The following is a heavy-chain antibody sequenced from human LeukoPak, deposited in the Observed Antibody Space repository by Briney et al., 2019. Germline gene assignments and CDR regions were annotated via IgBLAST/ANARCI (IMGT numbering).Heavy chain of an antibody. CDR1: GYTFTGYC. V-gene: IGHV1-2*02. CDR2: INPNSGGT. D-gene: IGHD3-10*01. CDR3: ARDPYYGSGSFDDY. Sequence: GASVKVSCKASGYTFTGYCMHWVRQAPGQGLEWMGWINPNSGGTNYAQKFQGRVTMTRDTSISTAYMELSRLRSDDTAVYYCARDPYYGSGSFDDYWGQGTLVTVSS. J-gene: IGHJ4*02.